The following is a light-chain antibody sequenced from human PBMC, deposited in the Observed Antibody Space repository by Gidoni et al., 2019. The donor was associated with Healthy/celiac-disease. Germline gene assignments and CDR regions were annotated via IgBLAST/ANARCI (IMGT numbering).Light chain of an antibody. CDR3: SSYTSSSTLHVV. J-gene: IGLJ2*01. CDR2: DVS. V-gene: IGLV2-14*03. CDR1: SSDVGGYNY. Sequence: QSALTQPAFVSGSPGQSIPISCTGTSSDVGGYNYVSWYQQHPGKAPKLMIYDVSNRPSGVSNRFSGSKSGNTASLTISGLQAEDEADYYCSSYTSSSTLHVVFGGGTKLTVL.